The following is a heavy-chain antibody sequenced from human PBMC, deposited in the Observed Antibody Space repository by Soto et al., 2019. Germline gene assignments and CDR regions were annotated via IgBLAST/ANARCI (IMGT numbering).Heavy chain of an antibody. J-gene: IGHJ4*02. V-gene: IGHV4-59*08. CDR3: ARHSSGSGADY. CDR2: IYYSGST. CDR1: GGSISSYY. Sequence: PSETLSLTCTVSGGSISSYYWSWIRQPPGKGLEWIGYIYYSGSTNYNPSLKSRVTISVDTSKNQFSLKLSSVTAADTAVYYCARHSSGSGADYWGQGNLVTVSS. D-gene: IGHD3-10*01.